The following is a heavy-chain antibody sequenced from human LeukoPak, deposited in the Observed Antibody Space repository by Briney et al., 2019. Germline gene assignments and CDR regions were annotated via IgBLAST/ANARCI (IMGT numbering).Heavy chain of an antibody. Sequence: GGSLRLSCAASGFTFSSYAMSWVRQAPRKGLEWVSAISGSGGSTYYADSVKGRFTISRDNSKNTLYLQMNSLRAEDTAVYYCAKDVHGSGSYPRNWFDPWGQGTLVTVSS. J-gene: IGHJ5*02. CDR3: AKDVHGSGSYPRNWFDP. CDR1: GFTFSSYA. CDR2: ISGSGGST. D-gene: IGHD3-10*01. V-gene: IGHV3-23*01.